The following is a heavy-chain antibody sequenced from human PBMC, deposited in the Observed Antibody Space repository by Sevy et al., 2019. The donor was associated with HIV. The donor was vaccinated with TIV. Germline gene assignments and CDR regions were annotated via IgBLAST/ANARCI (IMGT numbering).Heavy chain of an antibody. V-gene: IGHV3-49*03. Sequence: GGSLRLSCTASGFTFGDYSMSWFRQAPGKGLEWVGFIRSTAYGGTTAYAASVKGRFTILRDDSKSIAYLQMNSLITEDTAVYYCIRGGANTSPADYWGQGTLVTVSS. J-gene: IGHJ4*02. CDR1: GFTFGDYS. D-gene: IGHD2-2*01. CDR2: IRSTAYGGTT. CDR3: IRGGANTSPADY.